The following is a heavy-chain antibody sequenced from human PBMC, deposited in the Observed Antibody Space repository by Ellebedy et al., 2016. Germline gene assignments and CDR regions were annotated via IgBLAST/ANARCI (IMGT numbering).Heavy chain of an antibody. J-gene: IGHJ4*02. CDR2: MYYSGRT. V-gene: IGHV4-59*01. D-gene: IGHD3-10*01. CDR3: ARLRDYYGSGSYFDY. Sequence: SETLSLTCTVSGGSITSYYWSWIRQPPGKGLEWIGYMYYSGRTNYNPSLKSRVTTSVDMSKNQLSLKLSSVTAADTAVYYCARLRDYYGSGSYFDYWGQGTLVTVSS. CDR1: GGSITSYY.